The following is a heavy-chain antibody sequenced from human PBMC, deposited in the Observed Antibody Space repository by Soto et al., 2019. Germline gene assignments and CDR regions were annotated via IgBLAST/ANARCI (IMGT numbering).Heavy chain of an antibody. Sequence: QMQLVQSGAEVKKPGSSVKVSCKASGGTLSSFINYPINWVRQAPGQGLEWMGGIVPNVGAVNYAQKFQGRVTITADKSTGTAYMEVSSLRSEDTALYYCAGRYTSGFLRYFDNWGQGTLVTVSS. D-gene: IGHD3-3*01. CDR2: IVPNVGAV. CDR1: GGTLSSFINYP. CDR3: AGRYTSGFLRYFDN. J-gene: IGHJ4*02. V-gene: IGHV1-69*06.